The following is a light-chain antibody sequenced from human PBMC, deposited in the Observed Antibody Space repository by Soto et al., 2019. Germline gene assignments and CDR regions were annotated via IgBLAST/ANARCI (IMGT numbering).Light chain of an antibody. CDR2: DDS. CDR3: QVWNGRSFQGV. Sequence: ELTQPPSVSVAPGQTASIACGGDSIGTKSVNWYQQRPGQAPVVVVYDDSDRPTGIPERFSGSNSGNTATLTISRVEAGDEADYYCQVWNGRSFQGVFGPGTKVTVL. V-gene: IGLV3-21*02. CDR1: SIGTKS. J-gene: IGLJ1*01.